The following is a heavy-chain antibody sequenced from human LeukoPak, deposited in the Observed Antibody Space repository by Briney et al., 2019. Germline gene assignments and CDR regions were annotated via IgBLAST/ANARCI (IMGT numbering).Heavy chain of an antibody. CDR2: INHSGST. CDR3: ARVLLRPMTRFDP. CDR1: GGSFSGYY. Sequence: KSSETLSLTCAVYGGSFSGYYWSWIRQPPGKGLEWIGEINHSGSTNYNPSLKSRVTMSVDTSKNQFSLKLSSVTAADTAVYYCARVLLRPMTRFDPWGQGTLVTVSS. J-gene: IGHJ5*02. V-gene: IGHV4-34*01. D-gene: IGHD3-22*01.